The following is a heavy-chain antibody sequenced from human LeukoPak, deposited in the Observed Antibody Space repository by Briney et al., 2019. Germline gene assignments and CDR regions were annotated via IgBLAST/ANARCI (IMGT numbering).Heavy chain of an antibody. CDR1: GYTFTAYY. J-gene: IGHJ4*02. V-gene: IGHV1-2*02. CDR2: SNPNSGGT. D-gene: IGHD2-2*01. CDR3: ARDRVVVPAALDY. Sequence: GASVKVSCKASGYTFTAYYMHWVRQAPGQGVEWMGWSNPNSGGTNYAQKFQGRVTMTRDTFISTAYMELSRLRSDDTAVYYCARDRVVVPAALDYWGQGTLVTVSS.